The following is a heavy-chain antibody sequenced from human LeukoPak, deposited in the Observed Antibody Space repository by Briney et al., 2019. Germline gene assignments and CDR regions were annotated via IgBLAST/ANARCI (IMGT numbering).Heavy chain of an antibody. CDR3: ARGLLGRYYYDSSASDY. D-gene: IGHD3-22*01. V-gene: IGHV4-30-2*01. CDR2: IYHSGST. CDR1: GGSISSGGYS. J-gene: IGHJ4*02. Sequence: PSQTLSLTYAVSGGSISSGGYSWSWIRQPPGKGLEWIGYIYHSGSTYYNPSLKSRVTISVDRSKNQFSLKLSSVTAADTAVYYCARGLLGRYYYDSSASDYWGQGTLVTVSS.